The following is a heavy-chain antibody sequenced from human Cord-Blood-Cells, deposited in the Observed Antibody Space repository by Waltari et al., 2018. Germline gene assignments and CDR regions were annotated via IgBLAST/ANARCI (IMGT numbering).Heavy chain of an antibody. CDR3: ARGSSSWYDY. V-gene: IGHV1-69*01. Sequence: QVQLVQSGAEVKKPGSSVKVSCKASGGTFSSYAISWGRQAPGQGLEWMGGSIPIFGTANYEQKFQGRVTITADESTSTAYMELGSLRSEYTAVYYCARGSSSWYDYWGQGTLVTVSS. CDR1: GGTFSSYA. D-gene: IGHD6-13*01. J-gene: IGHJ4*02. CDR2: SIPIFGTA.